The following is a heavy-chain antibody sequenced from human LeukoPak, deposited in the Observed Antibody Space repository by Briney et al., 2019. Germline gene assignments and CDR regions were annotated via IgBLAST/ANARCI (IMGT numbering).Heavy chain of an antibody. J-gene: IGHJ5*02. CDR1: GYTFTSYH. CDR2: INPSGGST. V-gene: IGHV1-46*01. D-gene: IGHD1-26*01. CDR3: ARASGGSYHGWFDP. Sequence: GASVKVSCKASGYTFTSYHMHWVRQAPGQGLEWMGIINPSGGSTSYAQKFQGRVTISVDTSKNQFSLKLSSVTAADTAVYYCARASGGSYHGWFDPWGQGTLVTVSS.